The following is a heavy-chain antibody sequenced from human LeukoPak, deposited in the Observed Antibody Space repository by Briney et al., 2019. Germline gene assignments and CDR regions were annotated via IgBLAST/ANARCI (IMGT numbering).Heavy chain of an antibody. Sequence: PGGSLTLSCAAWGFTFSGSAMHWVRQASGKGLEWVGRIRSKANSYATAYAASVKGRFTISRDDSKNTAYLQMNSLKTEDTAVYYCTRPHSGSYSNWGQGTLVTVSS. V-gene: IGHV3-73*01. CDR3: TRPHSGSYSN. D-gene: IGHD1-26*01. CDR2: IRSKANSYAT. CDR1: GFTFSGSA. J-gene: IGHJ4*02.